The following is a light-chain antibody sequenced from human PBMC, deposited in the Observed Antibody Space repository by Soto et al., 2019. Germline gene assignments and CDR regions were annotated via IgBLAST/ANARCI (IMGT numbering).Light chain of an antibody. V-gene: IGKV1-6*01. Sequence: AIQVTQSPASLSASVGDRVTITCRASQGSRNDVGGYQQRPGKAPKRLIDLASSLQRLGPSRFSGSGSVTDFTLISSSLQPADFATFSCPQSSKIPITFGQGTRLEIK. CDR2: LAS. CDR3: PQSSKIPIT. J-gene: IGKJ5*01. CDR1: QGSRND.